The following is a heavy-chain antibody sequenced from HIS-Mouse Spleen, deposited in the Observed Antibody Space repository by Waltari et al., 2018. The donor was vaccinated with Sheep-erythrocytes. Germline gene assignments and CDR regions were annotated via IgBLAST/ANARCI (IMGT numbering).Heavy chain of an antibody. CDR1: GFAFRSYA. V-gene: IGHV3-30-3*01. J-gene: IGHJ4*02. Sequence: QIQLVESGGGVVQPGTSLIISFVGSGFAFRSYAIYWVRQAPGKGREWVASISFGGGIQYIADSVKGRFIISRDNSKNTVHLQMDNVRLGDTAVYYCARGFTNSALFDLWGQGTLVSVSS. CDR3: ARGFTNSALFDL. CDR2: ISFGGGIQ. D-gene: IGHD2-2*01.